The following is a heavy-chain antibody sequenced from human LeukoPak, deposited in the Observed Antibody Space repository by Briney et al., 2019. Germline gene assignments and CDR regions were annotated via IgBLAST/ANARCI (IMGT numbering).Heavy chain of an antibody. D-gene: IGHD6-13*01. CDR2: ISGSGGST. CDR3: ARGRRQQLLLTPFDY. CDR1: GFTFSSYA. Sequence: GGSLSLSCAASGFTFSSYAMSWVRQAPGKGLEWVSAISGSGGSTYYADSVKGRFTISRDNSKNTLYLQMNSLRAEDTAVYYCARGRRQQLLLTPFDYWGQGTLVTVSS. V-gene: IGHV3-23*01. J-gene: IGHJ4*02.